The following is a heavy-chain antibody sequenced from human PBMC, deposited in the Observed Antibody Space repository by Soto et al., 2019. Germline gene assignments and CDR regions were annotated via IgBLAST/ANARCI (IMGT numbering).Heavy chain of an antibody. V-gene: IGHV1-24*01. D-gene: IGHD2-2*01. J-gene: IGHJ6*03. CDR2: FDPEDGET. CDR1: GYTLTVLS. Sequence: GASVKVSCKVSGYTLTVLSMHWVRQAPGKGLEWMGGFDPEDGETIYAQKFQGRVTMTEDTSTDTAYMELSSLRSEDTAVYYCATGPAAMSGYYYMDVWGKGTTVTVSS. CDR3: ATGPAAMSGYYYMDV.